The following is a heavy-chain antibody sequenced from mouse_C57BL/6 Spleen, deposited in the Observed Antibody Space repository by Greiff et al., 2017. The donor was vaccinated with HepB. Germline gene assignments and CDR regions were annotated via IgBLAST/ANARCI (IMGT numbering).Heavy chain of an antibody. V-gene: IGHV1-26*01. J-gene: IGHJ3*01. Sequence: EVQLQQSGPELVKPGASVKISCKASGYTFTDYYTNWVKQSHGKSLEWIGDINPNNGGTSYNQKFKGKATLTVDKSSSTAYMELRSLTSEDSAVYYCARTPSTMVTTGFAYWGQGTLVTVSA. D-gene: IGHD2-2*01. CDR2: INPNNGGT. CDR3: ARTPSTMVTTGFAY. CDR1: GYTFTDYY.